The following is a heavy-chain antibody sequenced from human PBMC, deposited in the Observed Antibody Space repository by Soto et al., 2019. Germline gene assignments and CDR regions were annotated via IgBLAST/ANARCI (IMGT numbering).Heavy chain of an antibody. V-gene: IGHV4-39*01. Sequence: SETLSLTCTVSGGSISSSSYYWGWIRQPPGKGLEWIGSIFYIGSTYYNPSLKSRVTISVDMSKNQFSLKLSSVTAADTAVYYCARYDWSWGYYFDYWGQGTLVTVSS. CDR3: ARYDWSWGYYFDY. CDR2: IFYIGST. J-gene: IGHJ4*02. CDR1: GGSISSSSYY. D-gene: IGHD3-3*01.